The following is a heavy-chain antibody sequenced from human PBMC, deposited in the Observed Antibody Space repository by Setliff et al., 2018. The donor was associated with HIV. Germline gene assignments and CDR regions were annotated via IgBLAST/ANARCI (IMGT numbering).Heavy chain of an antibody. D-gene: IGHD2-8*01. Sequence: ASVKVSCKASGGTFSSYAISWVRQAPGQGLEWMGVINPNGGTTNYARKFQGRVTMTRDTSISTAYMELSRLSSDDTAVYYCATKVHCTNGVCLDAFDIWGQGTMVTVSS. J-gene: IGHJ3*02. V-gene: IGHV1-2*02. CDR1: GGTFSSYA. CDR2: INPNGGTT. CDR3: ATKVHCTNGVCLDAFDI.